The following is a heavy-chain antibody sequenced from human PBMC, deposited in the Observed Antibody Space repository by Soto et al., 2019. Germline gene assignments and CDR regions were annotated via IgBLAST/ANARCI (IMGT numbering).Heavy chain of an antibody. Sequence: TGGSLRLSCAASGFTFSSYDMHWVRQATGKGLEWVSAIGPAGDTYYPGSVKGRFTISRENAKNSLYLQMNSLRAGDTAVYYCAREIQFTMDVWGKGTTVTVSS. CDR2: IGPAGDT. V-gene: IGHV3-13*01. D-gene: IGHD5-18*01. CDR1: GFTFSSYD. J-gene: IGHJ6*03. CDR3: AREIQFTMDV.